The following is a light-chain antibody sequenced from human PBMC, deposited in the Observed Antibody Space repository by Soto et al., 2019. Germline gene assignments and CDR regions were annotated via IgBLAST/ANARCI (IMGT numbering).Light chain of an antibody. J-gene: IGLJ2*01. Sequence: QHVLTQSPSASASLGASVKLTCTLSSGHNSYAIAWHQQQPEKGPRYLMKLNSDGSHSKGDGIPNRFSGSSSGTERHLTISSLQSEDEADYYCQTWGTAIHDVVFGGGTKLTVL. V-gene: IGLV4-69*01. CDR1: SGHNSYA. CDR2: LNSDGSH. CDR3: QTWGTAIHDVV.